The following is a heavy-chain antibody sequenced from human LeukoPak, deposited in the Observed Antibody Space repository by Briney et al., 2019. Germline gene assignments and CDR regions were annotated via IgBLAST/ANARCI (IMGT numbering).Heavy chain of an antibody. CDR2: ISYHGRDQ. CDR1: GFIFSTYA. D-gene: IGHD1-1*01. CDR3: ARDLVWNDFEGEEGGQDY. Sequence: GGSLRLSCAASGFIFSTYAMHWVRQAPGKGLEWVAVISYHGRDQYYADSVKGRFTISRDNSKSTLSLQMNSLRAEDTAVYYCARDLVWNDFEGEEGGQDYWGQGTLVTVSS. J-gene: IGHJ4*02. V-gene: IGHV3-30*04.